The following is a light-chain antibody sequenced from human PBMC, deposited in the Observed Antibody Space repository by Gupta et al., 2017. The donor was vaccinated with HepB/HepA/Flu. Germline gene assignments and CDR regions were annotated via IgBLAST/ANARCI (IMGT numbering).Light chain of an antibody. J-gene: IGLJ2*01. V-gene: IGLV2-14*03. CDR1: SSDVGGYNY. CDR2: DVS. CDR3: SSYTSSSTLVV. Sequence: QSALTQPASVSESPGQSITISCTGTSSDVGGYNYVSWYQQHPGKAPKLMIYDVSNRPSGVSNRFSGLQAEDEADYYCSSYTSSSTLVVFGGGTKLTVL.